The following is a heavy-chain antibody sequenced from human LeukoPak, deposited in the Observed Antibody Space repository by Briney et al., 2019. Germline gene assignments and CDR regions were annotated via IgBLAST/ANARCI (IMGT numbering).Heavy chain of an antibody. CDR1: GGSISSYY. Sequence: SETLSLTCTVSGGSISSYYWSWIRQPAGKGLEWIGRIYTSGSTNYNPSLKSRVTISVDKSKNQFSLQLSSVTAADTAVYYCAREGDYDFWSGPWDWFDPWGQGTLVTVSS. CDR3: AREGDYDFWSGPWDWFDP. J-gene: IGHJ5*02. V-gene: IGHV4-4*07. CDR2: IYTSGST. D-gene: IGHD3-3*01.